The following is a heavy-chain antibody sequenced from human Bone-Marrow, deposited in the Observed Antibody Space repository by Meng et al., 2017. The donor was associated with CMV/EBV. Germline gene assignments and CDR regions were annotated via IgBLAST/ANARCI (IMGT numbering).Heavy chain of an antibody. CDR3: VPTYYYDSSGYPSSY. CDR1: GFTFSSYW. Sequence: GGSLRLSCAASGFTFSSYWMSWVRQAPGKGLEWVANIKQDGSEKYYVDSVKGRFTISRDNAKNTLYLQMNSLRAEDTAVYYCVPTYYYDSSGYPSSYWGQGTLVTVSS. D-gene: IGHD3-22*01. V-gene: IGHV3-7*01. CDR2: IKQDGSEK. J-gene: IGHJ4*02.